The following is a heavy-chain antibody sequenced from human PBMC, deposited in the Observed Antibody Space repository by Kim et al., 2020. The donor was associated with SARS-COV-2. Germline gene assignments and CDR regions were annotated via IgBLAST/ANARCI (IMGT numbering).Heavy chain of an antibody. CDR1: GFTFSSYG. CDR3: AKSYCSSTSCYADPFDY. D-gene: IGHD2-2*01. Sequence: GGSLRLSCAASGFTFSSYGMHWVRQAPGKGLEWVAVISYDGSNKYYADSVKGRFTISRDNSKNTLYLQMNSLRAEDTAVYYCAKSYCSSTSCYADPFDY. CDR2: ISYDGSNK. J-gene: IGHJ4*01. V-gene: IGHV3-30*18.